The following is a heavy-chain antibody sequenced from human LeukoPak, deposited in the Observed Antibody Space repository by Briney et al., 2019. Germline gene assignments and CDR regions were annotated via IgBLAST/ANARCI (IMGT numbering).Heavy chain of an antibody. Sequence: SETLSLTCAVSGGSISSGGYSWSWIRQPPGKGLEWIEYVYHSGSTYYNPSLKSRVTISVDRSKNQFSLKLSSVTAADTAVYYCARVTHYYDSSGYYSLRSWYFDLWGRGTLVTVSS. CDR1: GGSISSGGYS. V-gene: IGHV4-30-2*01. D-gene: IGHD3-22*01. CDR3: ARVTHYYDSSGYYSLRSWYFDL. CDR2: VYHSGST. J-gene: IGHJ2*01.